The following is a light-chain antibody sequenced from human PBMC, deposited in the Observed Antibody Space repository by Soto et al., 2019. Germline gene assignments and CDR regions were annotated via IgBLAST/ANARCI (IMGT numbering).Light chain of an antibody. V-gene: IGKV3-20*01. J-gene: IGKJ2*01. CDR1: QSISSSY. CDR2: GAS. Sequence: EIVLTQSPGTLSLSPGGRATLSCRASQSISSSYLGWYQQKPGQGPRLLIYGASSRATGIPDRFSGSGSGTDFTLTISRLEPEDFGVYYCQQFGSSIPHTFGQGTKVDIK. CDR3: QQFGSSIPHT.